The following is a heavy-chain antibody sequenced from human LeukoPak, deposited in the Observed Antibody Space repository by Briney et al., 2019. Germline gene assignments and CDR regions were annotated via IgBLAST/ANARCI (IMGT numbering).Heavy chain of an antibody. V-gene: IGHV3-23*01. Sequence: GGSLRLSCAASGFTFSSYAMSWVRQAPGKGLEWVSAISGSGGSTYYADSVKGRFTISRDNSKNTLYLQMNSLRAEDTAVYYCAKEGDGDMIVVVGSYHFDYWGQGSLVTVSS. CDR2: ISGSGGST. J-gene: IGHJ4*02. CDR3: AKEGDGDMIVVVGSYHFDY. D-gene: IGHD3-22*01. CDR1: GFTFSSYA.